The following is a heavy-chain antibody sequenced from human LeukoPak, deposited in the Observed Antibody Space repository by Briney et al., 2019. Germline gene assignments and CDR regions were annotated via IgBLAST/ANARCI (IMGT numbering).Heavy chain of an antibody. CDR2: INPKRGDT. Sequence: GASVKVSCKASGYTFTGYYMHWVRQAPGQGLEWMGWINPKRGDTNYAQKFQGRVTMTRDTSISTVYMELSRLRSEDTAMYYCATLSRYGSGSYYYYFEQWGQGTLVTVSS. J-gene: IGHJ4*02. CDR1: GYTFTGYY. CDR3: ATLSRYGSGSYYYYFEQ. D-gene: IGHD3-10*01. V-gene: IGHV1-2*02.